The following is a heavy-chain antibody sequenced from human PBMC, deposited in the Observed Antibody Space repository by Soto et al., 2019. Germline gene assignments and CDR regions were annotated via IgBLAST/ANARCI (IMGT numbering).Heavy chain of an antibody. D-gene: IGHD2-2*01. CDR2: IIPVFGIA. J-gene: IGHJ6*02. CDR3: AREDRDRETGLVPAAIDGMDV. CDR1: GGTFSRYS. Sequence: QVQLVQSGAEVKKPGSSVKVSCKASGGTFSRYSFTWVRQAPGHGLEWMGRIIPVFGIASYAQKFQGRVTSTAGKSTSTAYMELSSLRSEDTAVYYCAREDRDRETGLVPAAIDGMDVWGQGTTVTVSS. V-gene: IGHV1-69*08.